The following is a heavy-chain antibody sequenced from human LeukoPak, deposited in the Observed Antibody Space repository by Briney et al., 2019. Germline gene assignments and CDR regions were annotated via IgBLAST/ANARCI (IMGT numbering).Heavy chain of an antibody. V-gene: IGHV5-51*01. CDR3: ARLLSEEGAMVRGVISVGWFDP. Sequence: GESLKISCKGSGYSFTSYWIGWVRQMPGKGLEWMGIIYPGDSDTRYSPSFQGQVTISADKSISTAYLQWSSLKASDTAMYYCARLLSEEGAMVRGVISVGWFDPWGQGTLVTVSS. D-gene: IGHD3-10*01. J-gene: IGHJ5*02. CDR1: GYSFTSYW. CDR2: IYPGDSDT.